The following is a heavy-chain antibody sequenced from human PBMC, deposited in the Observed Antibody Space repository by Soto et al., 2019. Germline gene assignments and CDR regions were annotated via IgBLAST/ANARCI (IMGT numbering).Heavy chain of an antibody. CDR2: ISGSGGST. D-gene: IGHD3-10*01. CDR1: GFTFSSYA. J-gene: IGHJ6*02. V-gene: IGHV3-23*01. Sequence: EVQLLESGGGLVQPGGSLRLSCAASGFTFSSYAMSWVRQAPGKGLEWVSAISGSGGSTYYADSVKGRFTISRDNSKKPRDLQMTSLRAEDRAVYYCAKVRVPDCGLDVWGQGTTVTVSS. CDR3: AKVRVPDCGLDV.